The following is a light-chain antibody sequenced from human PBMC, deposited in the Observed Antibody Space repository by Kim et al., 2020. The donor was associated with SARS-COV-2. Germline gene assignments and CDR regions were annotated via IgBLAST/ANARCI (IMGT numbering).Light chain of an antibody. J-gene: IGLJ2*01. V-gene: IGLV3-1*01. CDR1: TLGDKD. CDR3: QAWDSSTVV. CDR2: QDS. Sequence: VSPGETASSTGDGETLGDKDACWYQQKPGQAPVLVIYQDSKRASGIRERFSGSNSGNTATLTISGTQAMDEADYYCQAWDSSTVVFGGGTQLTVL.